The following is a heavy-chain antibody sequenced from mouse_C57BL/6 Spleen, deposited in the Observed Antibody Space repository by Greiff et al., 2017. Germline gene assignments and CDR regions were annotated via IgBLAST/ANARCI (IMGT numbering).Heavy chain of an antibody. D-gene: IGHD2-4*01. J-gene: IGHJ4*01. V-gene: IGHV1-85*01. CDR2: IYPRDGST. CDR3: ARYDYDEGYAMDY. CDR1: GYTFTSYD. Sequence: VQLQQSGPELVKPGASVKLSCKASGYTFTSYDINWVKQRPGQGLEWIGVIYPRDGSTKYNEKFKGKATLTVDTSSSTAYMELRRLTSEDSAVYCCARYDYDEGYAMDYWGQGTSVTVSS.